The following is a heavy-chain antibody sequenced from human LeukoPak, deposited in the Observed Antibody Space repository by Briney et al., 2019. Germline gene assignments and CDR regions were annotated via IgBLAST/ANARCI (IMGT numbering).Heavy chain of an antibody. CDR1: GGSISSYY. CDR2: IYTTGST. D-gene: IGHD6-6*01. J-gene: IGHJ4*02. CDR3: ARGFKYSTPSLVY. Sequence: SETLSLTCTVSGGSISSYYWSWIRQPAGKGLEWIGRIYTTGSTSYNPSLKSRVTISVDTSKNQFSLKLSSVTAADTAVYYCARGFKYSTPSLVYWGQGTLVTVSS. V-gene: IGHV4-4*07.